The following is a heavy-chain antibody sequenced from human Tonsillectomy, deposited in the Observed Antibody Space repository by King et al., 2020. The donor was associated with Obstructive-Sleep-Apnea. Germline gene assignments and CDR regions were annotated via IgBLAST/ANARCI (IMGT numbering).Heavy chain of an antibody. CDR2: ISSSSSDI. D-gene: IGHD6-13*01. CDR1: GFIFNSYS. CDR3: ARGFGAVGRPAMDV. Sequence: VQLVESGGGLVKPGGSLRLSCAGSGFIFNSYSMNWVRQAPGKGLEWVSSISSSSSDIYYADSVKGRFTISRDNAKKSLNLQMNSLRAEDTAVYYCARGFGAVGRPAMDVWGQGPTVTVSS. V-gene: IGHV3-21*01. J-gene: IGHJ6*02.